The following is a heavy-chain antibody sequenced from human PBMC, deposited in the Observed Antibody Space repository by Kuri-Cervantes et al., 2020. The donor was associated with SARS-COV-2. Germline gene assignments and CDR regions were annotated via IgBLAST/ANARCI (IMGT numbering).Heavy chain of an antibody. CDR3: ARPDCTIHGVCFMDV. J-gene: IGHJ6*02. Sequence: GESLKISCAASGFTFSSYAMHWVRQAPGKGLEWVALISYDGTNKFYADSVKGRFTISRDNSRNTLYLQMNSLRAEDTAVFYCARPDCTIHGVCFMDVWGQGTTVTVSS. CDR1: GFTFSSYA. D-gene: IGHD2-8*01. CDR2: ISYDGTNK. V-gene: IGHV3-30-3*01.